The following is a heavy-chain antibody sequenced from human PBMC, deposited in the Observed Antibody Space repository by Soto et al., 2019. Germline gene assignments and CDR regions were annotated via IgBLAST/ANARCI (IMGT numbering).Heavy chain of an antibody. CDR1: WGTFSSYA. J-gene: IGHJ4*02. CDR3: ARDPRGYFDY. Sequence: GASVKGSCKASWGTFSSYAISWGRQAPGQGLEWMGGIIPIFGTANYAQKFQGRVTITADESTSTAYMELSSLRSEDTAVYYCARDPRGYFDYWGQGTLVTVSS. V-gene: IGHV1-69*13. CDR2: IIPIFGTA.